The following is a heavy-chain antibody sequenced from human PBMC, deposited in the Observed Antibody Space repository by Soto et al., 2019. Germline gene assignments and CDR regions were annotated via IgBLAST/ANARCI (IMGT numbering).Heavy chain of an antibody. V-gene: IGHV3-33*01. CDR3: ARRQISPTTRGAAAARGGMDV. J-gene: IGHJ6*02. CDR2: IWNDGNGY. D-gene: IGHD6-13*01. CDR1: GFTFNNYG. Sequence: QVQLVESGGGVVQPGGSLRLSCAASGFTFNNYGMHWVRQAPGKGLEWVAVIWNDGNGYYYATSVKGRFTISRDNSKSTLSRQMSSLRAEDTAVYFCARRQISPTTRGAAAARGGMDVWGQGTTITVSS.